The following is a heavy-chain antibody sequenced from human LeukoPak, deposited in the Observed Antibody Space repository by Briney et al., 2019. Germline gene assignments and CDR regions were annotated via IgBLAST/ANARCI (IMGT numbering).Heavy chain of an antibody. J-gene: IGHJ6*02. V-gene: IGHV3-23*01. CDR1: GFTFSSYA. CDR2: ISGSGGST. CDR3: AKDDLDCSSTSCPNEYYYYGMDV. D-gene: IGHD2-2*01. Sequence: GGSLRLSCAASGFTFSSYAMSWVRQAPGKGREWVSAISGSGGSTYYADSVKGRFTISRDNSKNTLYLQMNSLRAEDTAVYYCAKDDLDCSSTSCPNEYYYYGMDVWGQGTTVTVSS.